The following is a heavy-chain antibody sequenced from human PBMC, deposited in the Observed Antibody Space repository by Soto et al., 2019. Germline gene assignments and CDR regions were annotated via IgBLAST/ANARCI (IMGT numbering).Heavy chain of an antibody. J-gene: IGHJ1*01. CDR2: MNSDGSTT. D-gene: IGHD4-17*01. Sequence: GGSLRLSCAASGFTFSGYWMYWVRQAPGEGLVWVSRMNSDGSTTNYADSVKGRFTISRDNAKNTLYLQMNSLRAEDTAMYYCARAYDYGDYRYFQHWGQGTLVTVSS. V-gene: IGHV3-74*01. CDR1: GFTFSGYW. CDR3: ARAYDYGDYRYFQH.